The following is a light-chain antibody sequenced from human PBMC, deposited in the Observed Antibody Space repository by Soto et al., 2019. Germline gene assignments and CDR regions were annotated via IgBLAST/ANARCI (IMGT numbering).Light chain of an antibody. J-gene: IGKJ1*01. CDR3: QHYGSSWT. CDR2: GAS. V-gene: IGKV3-20*01. CDR1: QSVTSSY. Sequence: ETVLTQSPGTLSLSPGERATLSCRASQSVTSSYLAWYQQKPGQAPRLLIYGASSRATGIPDRFSGSGSGTDFTLTISRLEPEDFAVYYCQHYGSSWTFDQGTKVEIK.